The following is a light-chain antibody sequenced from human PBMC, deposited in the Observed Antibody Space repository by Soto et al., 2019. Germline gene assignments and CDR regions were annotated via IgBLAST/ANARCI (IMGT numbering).Light chain of an antibody. Sequence: EIVMTQSPGTLSVSPGEGATLSCRASQSVSTNLAWYQQKPDQAPRLLIYGASTTATGIPARFSGSGSGTEFILTISSLQSEDFAVYYCQQYYTWPWTFGQGTRVEIK. CDR2: GAS. J-gene: IGKJ1*01. CDR3: QQYYTWPWT. CDR1: QSVSTN. V-gene: IGKV3-15*01.